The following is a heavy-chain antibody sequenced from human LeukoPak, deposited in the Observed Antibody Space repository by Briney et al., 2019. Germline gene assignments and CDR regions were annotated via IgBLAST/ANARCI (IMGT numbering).Heavy chain of an antibody. Sequence: SETLSLTCTVSGGSISPYYWSWLRQSPGKGLEWIGYISYSGSTKNNPSLKSRVTISVDTSKNQFSLKLTSVTAADTAVYYCAKEGAESFPDAFDIWGPGTLITVSS. CDR3: AKEGAESFPDAFDI. D-gene: IGHD3-10*01. CDR2: ISYSGST. V-gene: IGHV4-59*01. J-gene: IGHJ3*02. CDR1: GGSISPYY.